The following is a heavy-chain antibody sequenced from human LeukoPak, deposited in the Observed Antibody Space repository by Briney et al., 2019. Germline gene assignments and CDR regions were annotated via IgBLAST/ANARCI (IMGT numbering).Heavy chain of an antibody. CDR2: ICCSGGST. CDR3: AKNADFGVFIFPFDY. CDR1: GITFSSYP. D-gene: IGHD3-3*01. J-gene: IGHJ4*02. V-gene: IGHV3-23*01. Sequence: GGSLRLSCAASGITFSSYPMSWVRQDPGKGLEWVAAICCSGGSTYYPDSVKGRFTIPSDNSKITLYLQKISLRAAAAAAYYCAKNADFGVFIFPFDYWGQGILVTVSS.